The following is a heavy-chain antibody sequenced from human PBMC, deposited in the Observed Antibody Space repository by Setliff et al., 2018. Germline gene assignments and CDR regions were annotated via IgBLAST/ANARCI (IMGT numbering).Heavy chain of an antibody. CDR1: GGSVSSASHY. CDR3: ARVDFTMIQGVIGH. J-gene: IGHJ1*01. V-gene: IGHV4-39*07. D-gene: IGHD3-10*01. CDR2: VYSSGYT. Sequence: SETLSLTCTVSGGSVSSASHYWGWIRQAPGKGMEWIGSVYSSGYTYYKPSLQSRVTMSVDTSKNQFSLKLTSVTAADTAVYYCARVDFTMIQGVIGHWGQGTLVTVSS.